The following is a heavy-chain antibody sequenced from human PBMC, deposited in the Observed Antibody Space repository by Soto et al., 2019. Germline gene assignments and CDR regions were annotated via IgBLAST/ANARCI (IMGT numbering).Heavy chain of an antibody. CDR3: ARDQSEAARPGWFDP. J-gene: IGHJ5*02. D-gene: IGHD6-6*01. Sequence: PSETLSLTCTVSGGSISSYYWSWIRQPAGKGLEWIGRIYTSGSTNYNPSLKSRVTMSVDTSKNQFSLKLSPVTAADTAVYYCARDQSEAARPGWFDPWGQGTLVTVSS. CDR1: GGSISSYY. CDR2: IYTSGST. V-gene: IGHV4-4*07.